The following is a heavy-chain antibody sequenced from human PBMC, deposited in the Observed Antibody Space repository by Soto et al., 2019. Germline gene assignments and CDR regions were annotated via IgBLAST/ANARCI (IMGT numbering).Heavy chain of an antibody. CDR1: GVSISSGNYY. J-gene: IGHJ5*02. V-gene: IGHV4-31*03. D-gene: IGHD1-1*01. CDR2: ISYTGST. CDR3: ARKSQSNEDDWFGP. Sequence: TLSLTCTVSGVSISSGNYYWTWIRQQPGKGLEWIGCISYTGSTYYSPSLKSRVSLSLDTSKSQFSLKVLSVTAADTAVYYCARKSQSNEDDWFGPWGQGTLVTVSS.